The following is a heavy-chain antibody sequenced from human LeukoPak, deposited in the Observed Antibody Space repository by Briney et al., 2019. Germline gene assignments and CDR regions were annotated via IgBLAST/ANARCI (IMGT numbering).Heavy chain of an antibody. D-gene: IGHD3-3*01. V-gene: IGHV4-59*01. CDR2: IYYGGST. CDR1: GGSISRYY. Sequence: KPSETLSLTCTVSGGSISRYYWSWIRQPPGKGLEWIGYIYYGGSTNYNPPLKSRVTISVDTSKNHFSLKLSSVTAADTAVYYCARAGQGDFWSGLRYFDYWGQGTLVTVSS. CDR3: ARAGQGDFWSGLRYFDY. J-gene: IGHJ4*02.